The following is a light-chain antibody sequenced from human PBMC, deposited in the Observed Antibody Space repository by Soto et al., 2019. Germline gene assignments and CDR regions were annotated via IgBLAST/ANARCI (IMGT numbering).Light chain of an antibody. Sequence: EIVLTQSPATLSLSPGERATLSCRASQSVSSYLAWYQQKPGQAPRLLIYGASSRATGIPDRFSGSGSGTDFTLTISRLEPEYFAVYSCQQYSSSPLTFVGGSKVDMK. CDR2: GAS. V-gene: IGKV3-20*01. CDR1: QSVSSY. CDR3: QQYSSSPLT. J-gene: IGKJ4*01.